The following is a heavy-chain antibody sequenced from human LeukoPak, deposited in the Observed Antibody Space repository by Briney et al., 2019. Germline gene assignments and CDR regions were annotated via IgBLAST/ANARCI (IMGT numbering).Heavy chain of an antibody. Sequence: SETLSLPCAVSGASITSHNWWSWVRQSPGKGLEWVGEIYHSGTTNYSPSLKSRVTISVDKSKNQLSLRLTSVTAADTAVYFCASCLFDYYYFDQWGQGTLVTVSS. V-gene: IGHV4-4*02. CDR2: IYHSGTT. CDR3: ASCLFDYYYFDQ. CDR1: GASITSHNW. D-gene: IGHD3-10*01. J-gene: IGHJ4*02.